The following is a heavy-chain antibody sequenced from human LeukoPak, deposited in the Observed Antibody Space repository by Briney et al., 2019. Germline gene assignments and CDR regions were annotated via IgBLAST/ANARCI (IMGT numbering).Heavy chain of an antibody. Sequence: GGSLRVSCAASGFTFSSYTMNWVRQAPGKGPEWVSSITSSSSYIYYADSVKGRFTISRDNAKNSLYLQMNSLRAEGTAVYYCAELGITMIGGVWGKGTTVTISS. V-gene: IGHV3-21*01. CDR2: ITSSSSYI. J-gene: IGHJ6*04. D-gene: IGHD3-10*02. CDR1: GFTFSSYT. CDR3: AELGITMIGGV.